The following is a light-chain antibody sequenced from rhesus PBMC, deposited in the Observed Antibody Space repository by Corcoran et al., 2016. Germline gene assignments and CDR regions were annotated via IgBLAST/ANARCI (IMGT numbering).Light chain of an antibody. CDR2: GAS. CDR1: QSVSSY. V-gene: IGKV3S9*01. CDR3: QQYNNWNS. J-gene: IGKJ2*01. Sequence: EIVMTQSPATLSLSPGERATLSCRASQSVSSYVAWYQQKPEQAPRLLIYGASSRATGIPDGFSGSGSGTDFTLIISRLEPEDVGVYSCQQYNNWNSFGQGTKVEIK.